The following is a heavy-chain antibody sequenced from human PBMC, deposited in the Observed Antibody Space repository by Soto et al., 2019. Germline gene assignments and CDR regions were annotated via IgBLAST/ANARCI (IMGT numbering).Heavy chain of an antibody. CDR2: ISWNSGDI. V-gene: IGHV3-9*01. J-gene: IGHJ3*02. CDR1: GFIFDRYS. CDR3: VRSSGGAFDI. Sequence: EVQLVESGGGLVQPGRSLRLSCAGSGFIFDRYSMYWVRQAPGKGLEWVSGISWNSGDIDYVDSVKGRFTISRDNANNALYLQMNSLRPQDTALYYCVRSSGGAFDIWGQGTAVTVSS. D-gene: IGHD6-6*01.